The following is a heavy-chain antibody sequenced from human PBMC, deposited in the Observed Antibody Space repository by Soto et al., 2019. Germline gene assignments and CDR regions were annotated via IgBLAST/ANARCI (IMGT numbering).Heavy chain of an antibody. CDR3: AQALVFTSGDGFDI. V-gene: IGHV4-31*02. Sequence: QVRLQEWGPGLVKPSQTLSLKCSVSGGSITTGGRYWSWIRQLPGKGLEWIGDIYYSGNTYYNASLKSRDTISVEAAKNQFFRELSSVTAAYTCVYYCAQALVFTSGDGFDIWGQVRLVTVSS. J-gene: IGHJ3*02. D-gene: IGHD3-10*01. CDR1: GGSITTGGRY. CDR2: IYYSGNT.